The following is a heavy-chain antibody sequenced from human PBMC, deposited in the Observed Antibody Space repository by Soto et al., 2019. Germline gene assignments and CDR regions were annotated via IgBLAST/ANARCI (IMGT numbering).Heavy chain of an antibody. J-gene: IGHJ3*02. CDR1: GYTFTGYY. Sequence: ASVKVSCKASGYTFTGYYMHWVRQAPGQGLEWMGWINPNSGGTNYAQKFQGWVTMTRDTSISTAYMELSRLRSDDTAVYYCPRDRGYDFWRGSRLGASGAFDIWGQGKMVTVS. CDR3: PRDRGYDFWRGSRLGASGAFDI. CDR2: INPNSGGT. V-gene: IGHV1-2*04. D-gene: IGHD3-3*01.